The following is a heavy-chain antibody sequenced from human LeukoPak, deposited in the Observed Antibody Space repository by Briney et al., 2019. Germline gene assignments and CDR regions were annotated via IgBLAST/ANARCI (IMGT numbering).Heavy chain of an antibody. CDR2: MNLDGTTK. CDR1: GFTFSTYW. Sequence: GGSLRLSCATSGFTFSTYWMSWVRQAPGKGLEWVANMNLDGTTKYYVDSVKGRFTISRDNAKNSLFLQMNSLRAEDTAVYYCANLPAIPGVGATSSDAFDIWGQGTMVTVSS. D-gene: IGHD1-26*01. V-gene: IGHV3-7*01. J-gene: IGHJ3*02. CDR3: ANLPAIPGVGATSSDAFDI.